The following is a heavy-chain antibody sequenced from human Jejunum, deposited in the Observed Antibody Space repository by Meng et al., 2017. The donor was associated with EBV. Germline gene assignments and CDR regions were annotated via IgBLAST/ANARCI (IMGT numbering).Heavy chain of an antibody. V-gene: IGHV4-61*01. CDR2: LYYAGKA. D-gene: IGHD5-12*01. J-gene: IGHJ5*02. CDR1: GGSVTGYNY. CDR3: ARGRGYDYGDS. Sequence: QVQPPESGPGLGKPSETLSLTCSFSGGSVTGYNYWTWIRQPPGKGLEWIWNLYYAGKAIYKPSLQSRVTISVDTSKNQISLKVTSVTAADTAIYYCARGRGYDYGDSWGQGTLVTVSS.